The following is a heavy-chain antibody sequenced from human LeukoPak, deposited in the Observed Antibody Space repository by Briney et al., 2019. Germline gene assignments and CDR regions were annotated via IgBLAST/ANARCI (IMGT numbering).Heavy chain of an antibody. J-gene: IGHJ4*02. V-gene: IGHV3-15*01. CDR2: IKSKTDGGTT. CDR1: GFTFSNAW. CDR3: ARVFGVSLASSLRYSSGRGYLDY. Sequence: GGSLRLSCAAAGFTFSNAWMSWVRQAPGKGLEWVGRIKSKTDGGTTDYAAPVKGRFTISRDDSKNTLYLQMNSLRAEDTAVYYCARVFGVSLASSLRYSSGRGYLDYWGQGTLVTVSS. D-gene: IGHD6-19*01.